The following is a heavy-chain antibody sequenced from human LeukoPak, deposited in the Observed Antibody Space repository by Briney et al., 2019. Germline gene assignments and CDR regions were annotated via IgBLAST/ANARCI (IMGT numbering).Heavy chain of an antibody. V-gene: IGHV3-30-3*01. D-gene: IGHD3-22*01. CDR3: ARDTLPFYDSSGYYFLPDY. CDR1: GFSVDNYA. CDR2: ISYDGSNK. J-gene: IGHJ4*02. Sequence: PGGSLRLSCVGSGFSVDNYAVNWVRQAPGKGLEWVAVISYDGSNKYYADSVKGRFTISRDNSKNTLYLQMNSLRAEDTAVYYCARDTLPFYDSSGYYFLPDYWGQGTLVTVSS.